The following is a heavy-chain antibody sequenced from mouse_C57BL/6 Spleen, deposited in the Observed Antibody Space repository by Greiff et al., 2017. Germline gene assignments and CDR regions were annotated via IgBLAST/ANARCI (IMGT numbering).Heavy chain of an antibody. CDR2: IYPRAGST. CDR1: GYTFTSYD. Sequence: QVQLQQSGPELVKPGASVKLSCKASGYTFTSYDINWVKQRPGQGLEWIGWIYPRAGSTKYNEKFKGKATLTVDTSSSTAYMELHSLTSEDSAVYFCARNWDMFAYWGQGTLVTVSA. J-gene: IGHJ3*01. V-gene: IGHV1-85*01. D-gene: IGHD4-1*01. CDR3: ARNWDMFAY.